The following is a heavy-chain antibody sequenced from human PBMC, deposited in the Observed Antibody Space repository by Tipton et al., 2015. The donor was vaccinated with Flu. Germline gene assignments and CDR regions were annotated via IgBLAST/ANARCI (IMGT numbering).Heavy chain of an antibody. J-gene: IGHJ4*02. CDR1: GGSISSYY. CDR2: IHYSGST. Sequence: TLSLTCTVSGGSISSYYWRWIRQPPGTGLEWIGYIHYSGSTNYNPSLKSRVTISVDTSKNQFSLKLSSVTAADTAVYYCARAPDSIVGATVFDYWGQGTLVTVSS. V-gene: IGHV4-59*01. D-gene: IGHD1-26*01. CDR3: ARAPDSIVGATVFDY.